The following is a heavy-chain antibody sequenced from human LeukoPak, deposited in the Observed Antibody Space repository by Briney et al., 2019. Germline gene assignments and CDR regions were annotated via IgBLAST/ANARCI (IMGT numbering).Heavy chain of an antibody. Sequence: PGGSLRLSCAASGFTFSSYGMHWVRQAPGKGLEWVAVISYDGSNKYYADSVKGRFTISRDNSKNTLYLQMNSLRAEDTAVYYCARGHGGEWRYFDYWGQGTLVTVSS. CDR3: ARGHGGEWRYFDY. J-gene: IGHJ4*02. CDR2: ISYDGSNK. CDR1: GFTFSSYG. V-gene: IGHV3-30*03. D-gene: IGHD4-17*01.